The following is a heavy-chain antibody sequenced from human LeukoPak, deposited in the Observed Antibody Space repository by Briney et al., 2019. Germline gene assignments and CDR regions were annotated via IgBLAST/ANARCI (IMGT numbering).Heavy chain of an antibody. D-gene: IGHD6-19*01. J-gene: IGHJ4*02. CDR1: GFTFSSYG. CDR3: AKDPLRRIAVAAPDY. Sequence: GGSLRLSCAASGFTFSSYGMHWVRQAPGKGLEWVAFIRYDGSNKCYADSVKGRFTISRDNSKNTLYLQMNSLRAEDTAVYYCAKDPLRRIAVAAPDYWGQGTLVTVSS. V-gene: IGHV3-30*02. CDR2: IRYDGSNK.